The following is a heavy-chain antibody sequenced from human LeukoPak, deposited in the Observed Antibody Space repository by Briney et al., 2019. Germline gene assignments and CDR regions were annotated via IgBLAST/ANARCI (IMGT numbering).Heavy chain of an antibody. D-gene: IGHD1-26*01. CDR1: GFRFDDYV. J-gene: IGHJ4*02. V-gene: IGHV3-23*01. CDR2: ISGSGGSGGST. CDR3: AKAGSIRFDY. Sequence: QSGGSLRLSCTTSGFRFDDYVMSWVRQAPGKGLEWVSGISGSGGSGGSTYYADSVKGRFTISRDNSKNTLYLQMNSLRAEDTAVYYCAKAGSIRFDYWGQGTLVTVSS.